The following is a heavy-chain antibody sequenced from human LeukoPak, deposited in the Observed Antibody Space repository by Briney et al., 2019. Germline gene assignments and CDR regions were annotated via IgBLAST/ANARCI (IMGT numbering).Heavy chain of an antibody. V-gene: IGHV5-51*01. J-gene: IGHJ5*02. Sequence: GESLKNSWKGSGYSLASYWIGWVRQMPRKGLEWIGIIYPGDSDNRCSPSFQRQVTISADKSIGTAYMQWSSLQASDTAMYYCARGVPAAMSSFDPWGQGTLVTVSS. D-gene: IGHD2-2*01. CDR3: ARGVPAAMSSFDP. CDR1: GYSLASYW. CDR2: IYPGDSDN.